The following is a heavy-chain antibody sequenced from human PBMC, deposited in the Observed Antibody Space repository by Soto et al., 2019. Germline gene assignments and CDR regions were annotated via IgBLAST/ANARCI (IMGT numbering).Heavy chain of an antibody. CDR2: INHSGST. D-gene: IGHD3-3*01. CDR3: ARGLPYYDFWSGYSNYYYYGMDV. Sequence: SETLSLTCAVYGGSFSGYYWSWIRQPPGKGLEWIGEINHSGSTNYNPSLKSRVTISVDTSKNQFSLKLSSVTDADTAVYYCARGLPYYDFWSGYSNYYYYGMDVWGQGTTVTVSS. CDR1: GGSFSGYY. V-gene: IGHV4-34*01. J-gene: IGHJ6*02.